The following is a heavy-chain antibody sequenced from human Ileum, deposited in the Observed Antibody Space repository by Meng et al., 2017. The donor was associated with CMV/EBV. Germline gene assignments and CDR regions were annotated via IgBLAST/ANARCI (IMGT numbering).Heavy chain of an antibody. Sequence: GGSLRLSCAAAGFTFSDFALSWVRQGPGKGLEWVSGISANGVDRYHADSVRGRFTISRDDSRTTLDLQMNSLRAEDTAVYFCARRGQVWGQGTLVTVSS. J-gene: IGHJ4*02. CDR1: GFTFSDFA. CDR3: ARRGQV. CDR2: ISANGVDR. V-gene: IGHV3-23*01.